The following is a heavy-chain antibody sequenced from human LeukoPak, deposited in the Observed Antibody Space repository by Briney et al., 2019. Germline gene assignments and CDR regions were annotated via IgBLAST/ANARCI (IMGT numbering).Heavy chain of an antibody. J-gene: IGHJ6*03. CDR1: GYTFTGYY. V-gene: IGHV1-2*02. D-gene: IGHD6-13*01. Sequence: ASVKVSCKASGYTFTGYYMHWVRQAPGQGLEWMGWINPNSGGTNYAQKFQGRVTMTRDTSISTAYMELSRLRSDDTAVYYCARDTAAAGGTYYYYYYYMDVWGKGTTVTVSS. CDR3: ARDTAAAGGTYYYYYYYMDV. CDR2: INPNSGGT.